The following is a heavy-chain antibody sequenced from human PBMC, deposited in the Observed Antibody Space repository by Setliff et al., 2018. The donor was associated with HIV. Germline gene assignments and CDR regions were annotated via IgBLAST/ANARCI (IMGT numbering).Heavy chain of an antibody. CDR2: INHSGNT. CDR3: ARGPESVAPRMCAFDI. D-gene: IGHD6-6*01. CDR1: GGSFMGHY. Sequence: SETLSLTCAVYGGSFMGHYWNWIRQPPGKGLEWIGEINHSGNTNSNPSLKSRVTISVDPSKSQFSLRLNSVTAADTATYYCARGPESVAPRMCAFDIWGQGTMVTVSS. V-gene: IGHV4-34*01. J-gene: IGHJ3*02.